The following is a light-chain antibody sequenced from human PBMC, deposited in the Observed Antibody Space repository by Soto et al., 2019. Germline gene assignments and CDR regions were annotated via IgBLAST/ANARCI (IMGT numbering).Light chain of an antibody. CDR1: QSVDSSY. CDR2: GAS. Sequence: EIVLTQSPGTLSLSPWETATLSCRASQSVDSSYLAWYQQKPGQAPRLLIYGASTRAAGIPDRFGGSGSGADFTLTISGLQPDDFATYYCQQYSSYWTFGQGTKVDIK. V-gene: IGKV3-20*01. CDR3: QQYSSYWT. J-gene: IGKJ1*01.